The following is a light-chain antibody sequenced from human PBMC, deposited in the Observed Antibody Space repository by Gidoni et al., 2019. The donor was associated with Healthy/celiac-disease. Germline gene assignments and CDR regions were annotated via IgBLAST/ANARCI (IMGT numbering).Light chain of an antibody. J-gene: IGLJ3*02. CDR2: GNS. CDR1: RSNIGAGYD. V-gene: IGLV1-40*01. CDR3: QSYDSSLSGWV. Sequence: PPGQRVTISCTGSRSNIGAGYDVHWYQQLPGTAPKLLIYGNSNRPSGVPDRFSGSKSGTSASLAITGLQAEDEADYYCQSYDSSLSGWVFGGGTKLTVL.